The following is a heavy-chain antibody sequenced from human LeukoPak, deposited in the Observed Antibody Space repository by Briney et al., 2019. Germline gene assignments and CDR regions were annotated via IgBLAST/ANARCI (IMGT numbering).Heavy chain of an antibody. CDR1: VYTFTGHY. D-gene: IGHD3-9*01. CDR2: LNPNTGDT. V-gene: IGHV1-2*02. J-gene: IGHJ4*02. CDR3: ARIGLKTTGYYRLDY. Sequence: ASVKVSYKASVYTFTGHYLHWVRQAPGQGLEWMGWLNPNTGDTLYIQKFQGRVTMTGDTSISTAYMELSRLMSDDTAVYYCARIGLKTTGYYRLDYWGQGTLVTVSS.